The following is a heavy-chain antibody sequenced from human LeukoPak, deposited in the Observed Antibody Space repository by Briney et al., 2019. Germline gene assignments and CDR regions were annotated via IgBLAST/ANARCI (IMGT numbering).Heavy chain of an antibody. CDR1: GFTFKLYW. CDR2: INDDGSST. D-gene: IGHD2-15*01. V-gene: IGHV3-74*01. CDR3: VRGGASTWS. Sequence: GGSLGLSCAASGFTFKLYWMHWVRQAPGKGPVWVSRINDDGSSTSYADSVKGRFTISRDDAKNTLYLQMNSLRAEDTAVYYCVRGGASTWSWGQGTLVTVSS. J-gene: IGHJ5*02.